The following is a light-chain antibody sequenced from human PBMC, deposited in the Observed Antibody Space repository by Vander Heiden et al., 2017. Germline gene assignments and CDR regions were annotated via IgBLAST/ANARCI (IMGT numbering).Light chain of an antibody. CDR2: GTS. CDR1: LDISTY. Sequence: DIQMTQSPSSVSASVGDRVTITCRASLDISTYLAWYQQKPGKAPKLLIYGTSTLMSDVPSRSRGSGNGTDFTLTISSLQPEDSATYYCQQANGFPPTFGQGTRLEI. V-gene: IGKV1-12*01. J-gene: IGKJ5*01. CDR3: QQANGFPPT.